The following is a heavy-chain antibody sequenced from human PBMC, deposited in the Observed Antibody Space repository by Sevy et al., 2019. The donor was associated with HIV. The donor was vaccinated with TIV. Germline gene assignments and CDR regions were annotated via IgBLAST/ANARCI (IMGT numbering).Heavy chain of an antibody. D-gene: IGHD2-8*01. CDR3: ARTQDGVGSPQGDSTSYPYAGDHYFDR. V-gene: IGHV4-39*01. CDR2: IHLTLST. J-gene: IGHJ4*02. Sequence: SESLSLTCTVSGDSVSTSNKFWGWIRQPPGKGLQWIGSIHLTLSTFYNPSLKSRVIISEDTSKNQFSLRLSSVSAVDTAVYYCARTQDGVGSPQGDSTSYPYAGDHYFDRWGRGTLVTVSS. CDR1: GDSVSTSNKF.